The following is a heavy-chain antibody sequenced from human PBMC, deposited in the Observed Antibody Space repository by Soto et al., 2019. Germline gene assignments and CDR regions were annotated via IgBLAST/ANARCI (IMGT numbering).Heavy chain of an antibody. V-gene: IGHV3-30*18. CDR1: GFTFSSYG. D-gene: IGHD6-13*01. CDR3: AKDDPIAEDPTDAFDI. CDR2: ISYDGSNK. J-gene: IGHJ3*02. Sequence: GGSLRLSCAASGFTFSSYGMHWVRQAPGKGLEWVAVISYDGSNKYYADSVKGRFTISRDNSKNTLYPQMNSLRAEDTAVYYCAKDDPIAEDPTDAFDIWGQGTMVTVSS.